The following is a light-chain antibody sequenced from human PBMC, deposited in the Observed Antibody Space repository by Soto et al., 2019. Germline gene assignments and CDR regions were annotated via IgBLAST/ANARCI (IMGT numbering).Light chain of an antibody. J-gene: IGLJ3*02. V-gene: IGLV2-23*02. CDR1: SSDVGSYNF. CDR3: CSYAGSSTFRL. CDR2: EVS. Sequence: QSVLTQPASVSGSPGQSITISCTGTSSDVGSYNFVSWYQQHPGKAPKLIIYEVSKWPSGVSNRFSGSKSGSTASLTISGLQAEDEADYYCCSYAGSSTFRLFGGGTKVTVL.